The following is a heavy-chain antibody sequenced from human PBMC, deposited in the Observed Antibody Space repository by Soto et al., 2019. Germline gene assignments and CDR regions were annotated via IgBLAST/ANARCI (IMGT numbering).Heavy chain of an antibody. J-gene: IGHJ4*02. CDR1: GGSISSVFYS. CDR2: IYHSGST. CDR3: AKERALSGADPFDS. Sequence: TLSLTCAVSGGSISSVFYSWSWIRQPPGKGLEWIGYIYHSGSTYYNPSLKSRVTISVDRSKNQFSLKLSSVTAADTAVYYCAKERALSGADPFDSWGQGKLVTVSS. D-gene: IGHD7-27*01. V-gene: IGHV4-30-2*01.